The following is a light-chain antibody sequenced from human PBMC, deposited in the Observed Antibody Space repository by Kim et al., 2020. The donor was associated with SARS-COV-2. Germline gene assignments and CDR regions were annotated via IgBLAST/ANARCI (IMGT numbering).Light chain of an antibody. CDR1: QTINSDY. CDR3: QHFGIAMFT. CDR2: ASS. V-gene: IGKV3-20*01. Sequence: EIVLTQSPGTLSLSPGERASLSCRASQTINSDYLAWYQQKAGQAPRLLIYASSKRATGISDRFSGSGYGTEFTLTISGLESEDLAVYYCQHFGIAMFTFGPGTKVDIK. J-gene: IGKJ3*01.